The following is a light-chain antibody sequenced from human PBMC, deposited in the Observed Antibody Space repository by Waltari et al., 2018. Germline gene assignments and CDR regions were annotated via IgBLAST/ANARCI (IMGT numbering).Light chain of an antibody. Sequence: DIQMTQSPSSLSASVGDRVTITCRASENVHNYLNWYQQKPGKAPKLLIYRTSTLHSGVPSRFSGSGSETDYTFTISSLQSEDVATYYCQHDYGTPLSFGGGTKVEI. CDR1: ENVHNY. CDR3: QHDYGTPLS. CDR2: RTS. V-gene: IGKV1-39*01. J-gene: IGKJ4*01.